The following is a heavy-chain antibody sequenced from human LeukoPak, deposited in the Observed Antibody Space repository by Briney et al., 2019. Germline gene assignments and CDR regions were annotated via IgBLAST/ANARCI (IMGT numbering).Heavy chain of an antibody. V-gene: IGHV4-30-4*08. CDR3: ARGQTYYYDSSGYYYAA. CDR2: IYYSGST. Sequence: SETLSLTCTVSGGSISSGDYYWSWIRQPPGKGLEWIGYIYYSGSTYYNPSLKCRVTISVDTSKNQFSLKLSSVTAADTAVYYCARGQTYYYDSSGYYYAAWGQGTLVTVSS. J-gene: IGHJ5*02. CDR1: GGSISSGDYY. D-gene: IGHD3-22*01.